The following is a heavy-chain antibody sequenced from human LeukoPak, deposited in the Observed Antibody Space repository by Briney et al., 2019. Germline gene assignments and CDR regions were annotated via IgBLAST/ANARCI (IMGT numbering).Heavy chain of an antibody. V-gene: IGHV4-59*01. Sequence: SETLSLTCTVSGGSISSYYWSWIRQPPGKGLEWIGYIYYSGSTNYNPSLKSRVTISVDTSKNQFSLKLSSVTAADTAVYYCARREGSSGRGFDYWGQGTLVSVSS. J-gene: IGHJ4*02. CDR2: IYYSGST. D-gene: IGHD6-19*01. CDR3: ARREGSSGRGFDY. CDR1: GGSISSYY.